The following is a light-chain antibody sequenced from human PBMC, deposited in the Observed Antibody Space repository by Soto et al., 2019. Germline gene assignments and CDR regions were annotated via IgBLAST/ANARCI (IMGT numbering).Light chain of an antibody. Sequence: DIQMTQSPSTLSASVGDRVTVTCRASQSISSWLAWYQQKPGKAPKLLIYDASTLESGVPSRFTGRGSGTDFTLTISSLHPDDFATYYCQQYNSYSPTFGQGTKVDIK. CDR1: QSISSW. CDR3: QQYNSYSPT. CDR2: DAS. V-gene: IGKV1-5*01. J-gene: IGKJ1*01.